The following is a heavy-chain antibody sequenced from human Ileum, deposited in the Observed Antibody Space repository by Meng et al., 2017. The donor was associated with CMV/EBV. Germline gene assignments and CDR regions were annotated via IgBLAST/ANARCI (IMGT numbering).Heavy chain of an antibody. J-gene: IGHJ6*02. CDR3: ARISEVVPATIVNSYYGMDV. Sequence: SVKVSCKASGGTFSSHAINWVRQAPGQGLEWMGGIIPIYDIANFAQKFQGRVTITADKSTGTAYMELSSLRSDDTAVYYCARISEVVPATIVNSYYGMDVWGQGNTVTVYS. V-gene: IGHV1-69*10. CDR2: IIPIYDIA. D-gene: IGHD5-24*01. CDR1: GGTFSSHA.